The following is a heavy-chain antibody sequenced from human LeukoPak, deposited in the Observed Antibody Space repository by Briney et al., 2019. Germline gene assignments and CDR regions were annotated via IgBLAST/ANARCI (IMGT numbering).Heavy chain of an antibody. V-gene: IGHV4-39*07. CDR2: INHSGST. CDR3: ARIPGIAAAGTVFDY. CDR1: GGSISSSSYY. Sequence: SETLSLTCTVSGGSISSSSYYWGWIRQPPGKGLEWIGEINHSGSTNYNPSLKSRVTISVDTSKNQFSLKLSSVTAADTAVYYCARIPGIAAAGTVFDYWGQGTLVTVSS. J-gene: IGHJ4*02. D-gene: IGHD6-13*01.